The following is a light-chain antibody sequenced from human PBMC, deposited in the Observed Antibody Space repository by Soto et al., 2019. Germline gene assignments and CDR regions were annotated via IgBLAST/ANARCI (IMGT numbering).Light chain of an antibody. CDR3: HQYHNFPRT. CDR1: QTISSW. CDR2: KAS. Sequence: DIQMTQSPSTLSGSVGDRVTITCRASQTISSWLAWYQQKQGKAPKILIYKASTLKSGVPSRFSGRGSGTEFTLTISRLQTDDFETYYCHQYHNFPRTFGQGTKVDIK. V-gene: IGKV1-5*03. J-gene: IGKJ1*01.